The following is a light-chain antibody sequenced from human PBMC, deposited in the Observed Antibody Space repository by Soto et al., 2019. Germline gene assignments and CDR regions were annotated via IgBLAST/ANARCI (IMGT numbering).Light chain of an antibody. CDR3: KQRSSWPIT. J-gene: IGKJ5*01. CDR2: DAS. Sequence: IVCTSADAALSLSPGERAALSFMASQSVSSYLAWYQQKPGQAPRLLISDASNRATGIPARFSGSGSGADFTLNISSLEAEDFAVYYCKQRSSWPITFGQGTRLEIK. V-gene: IGKV3-11*01. CDR1: QSVSSY.